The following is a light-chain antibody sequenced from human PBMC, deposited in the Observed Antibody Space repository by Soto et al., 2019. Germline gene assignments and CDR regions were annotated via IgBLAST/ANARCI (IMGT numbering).Light chain of an antibody. J-gene: IGKJ4*01. Sequence: DIQMTQSPSSLSASVGDRVTITCRASQSISTYLNWYQQKPGKAPNLLIYAASTLQSGVPSRFSGSGSETTFTLTISSLQPEDFATYYCQQSYGTTPTFGGGTKVDIK. CDR3: QQSYGTTPT. CDR2: AAS. V-gene: IGKV1-39*01. CDR1: QSISTY.